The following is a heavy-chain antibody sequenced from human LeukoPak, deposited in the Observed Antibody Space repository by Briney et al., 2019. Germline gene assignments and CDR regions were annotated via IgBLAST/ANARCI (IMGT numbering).Heavy chain of an antibody. Sequence: PGGSLRLSCAASGFTFSSYSVNWVRQAPGKGLEWVSSISSSSSYIYYADSVKGRFTISRDNAKNSLYLQMNSLRAEDTAVYYCARDGYCSSTSCYPGAASWGQGTLVTVPS. J-gene: IGHJ5*02. V-gene: IGHV3-21*01. CDR3: ARDGYCSSTSCYPGAAS. CDR1: GFTFSSYS. D-gene: IGHD2-2*03. CDR2: ISSSSSYI.